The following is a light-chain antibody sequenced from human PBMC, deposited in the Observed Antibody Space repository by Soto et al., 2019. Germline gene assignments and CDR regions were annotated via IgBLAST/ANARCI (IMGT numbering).Light chain of an antibody. V-gene: IGKV3-11*01. CDR1: QTVSRY. CDR2: YAS. Sequence: VLTQSPATLFLSPGERATLSCRASQTVSRYLAWYQQKPGQAPRILIYYASNRATGIPARFSGSGSGTDYTLTISSLEPEDFAVYYCQQRSTWPLFTFGGGTKVEI. CDR3: QQRSTWPLFT. J-gene: IGKJ4*01.